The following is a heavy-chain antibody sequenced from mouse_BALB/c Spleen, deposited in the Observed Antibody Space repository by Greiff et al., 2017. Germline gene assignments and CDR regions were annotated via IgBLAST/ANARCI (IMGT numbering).Heavy chain of an antibody. CDR2: INPSTGYT. D-gene: IGHD2-1*01. CDR1: GYTFTSYW. Sequence: QVHVKQSGAELAKPGASVKMSCKASGYTFTSYWMHWVKQRPGQGLEWIGYINPSTGYTEYNQKFKDKATLTADKSSSTAYMQLSSLTSEDSAVYYCASSAYGNDAMDYWGQGTSVTVSS. V-gene: IGHV1-7*01. CDR3: ASSAYGNDAMDY. J-gene: IGHJ4*01.